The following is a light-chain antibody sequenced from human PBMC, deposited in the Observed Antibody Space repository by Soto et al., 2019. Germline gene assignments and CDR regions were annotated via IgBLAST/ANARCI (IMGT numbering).Light chain of an antibody. CDR3: QQRSNWPPWT. V-gene: IGKV3-11*01. Sequence: EIVLTQSPATLSLSPGERATLSCRASQSVSNYLAWNQQKPGQAPRLLIYDASNRATGIPARFSGSGSGTDFTLTISSLEPEDFAVYYCQQRSNWPPWTFGQGTKVDIK. CDR2: DAS. J-gene: IGKJ1*01. CDR1: QSVSNY.